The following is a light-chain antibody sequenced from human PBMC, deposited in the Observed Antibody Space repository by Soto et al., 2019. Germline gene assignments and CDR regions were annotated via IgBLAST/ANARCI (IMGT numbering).Light chain of an antibody. Sequence: QSVLTQPPSVSAAPGQKVTISCSGSSSNIGNNYVSWYQQLPGTAPKLLIYDNNKRPPGIPDRFSGSKSGTSATLGITGLQTGDEADYYCGTWDFSLSAVVFGGGTKLTVL. CDR2: DNN. V-gene: IGLV1-51*01. J-gene: IGLJ2*01. CDR3: GTWDFSLSAVV. CDR1: SSNIGNNY.